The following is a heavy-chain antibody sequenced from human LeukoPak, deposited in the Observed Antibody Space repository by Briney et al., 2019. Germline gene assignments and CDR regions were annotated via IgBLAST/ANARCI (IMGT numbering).Heavy chain of an antibody. CDR2: INHSGST. CDR3: ARRYYYDSSGHYSTPRDHDAFDI. V-gene: IGHV4-34*01. CDR1: VGSFSEYY. D-gene: IGHD3-22*01. Sequence: PSETLSLTCAFYVGSFSEYYWSWIRQPPGKGLEWIGEINHSGSTNYNPSLKSRVTISVDTSKNQFSLKLSSVTAADTSVYYCARRYYYDSSGHYSTPRDHDAFDIWGQGTMVTVSS. J-gene: IGHJ3*02.